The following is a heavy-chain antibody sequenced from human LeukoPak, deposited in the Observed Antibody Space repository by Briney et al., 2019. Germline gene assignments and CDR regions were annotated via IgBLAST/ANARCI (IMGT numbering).Heavy chain of an antibody. Sequence: GGSLRLSCAASGFTFSSYSMNWICLAPAPGLEWVSYISSSCSTIYYADSVKGRFTISRDNAKNSLYLQMNSLRDEDTAVYYCARDRPGLYQLLSGDDNWFDPWGQGTLVTVSS. J-gene: IGHJ5*02. CDR2: ISSSCSTI. CDR1: GFTFSSYS. V-gene: IGHV3-48*02. CDR3: ARDRPGLYQLLSGDDNWFDP. D-gene: IGHD2-2*01.